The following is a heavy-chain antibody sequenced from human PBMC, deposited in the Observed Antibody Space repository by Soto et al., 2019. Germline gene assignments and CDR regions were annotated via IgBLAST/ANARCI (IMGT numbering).Heavy chain of an antibody. CDR1: GYTFTSYG. D-gene: IGHD6-19*01. J-gene: IGHJ4*02. V-gene: IGHV1-18*04. Sequence: VASVKVSCKXSGYTFTSYGISWVRQAPGQGLEWMGWISAYNGNTNYAQKLQGRVTMTTDTSTSTAYMELRSLRSDDTAVYYCARDYSSGWLYYFDYWGQGTLVTVSS. CDR3: ARDYSSGWLYYFDY. CDR2: ISAYNGNT.